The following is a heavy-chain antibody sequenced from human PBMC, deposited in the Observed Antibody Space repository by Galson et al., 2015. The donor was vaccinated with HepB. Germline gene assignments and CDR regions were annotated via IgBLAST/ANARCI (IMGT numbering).Heavy chain of an antibody. V-gene: IGHV1-46*01. Sequence: SVKVSCKASGYTFTSYYMHRVRQAPGQGLEWMGIINPSGGSTSYAQKFQGRVTMTRDTSTSTVYMELSSLRSEDTAVYYCARMGIVVVPAATNYYYYYMDVWGKGTTVTVSS. CDR2: INPSGGST. D-gene: IGHD2-2*01. J-gene: IGHJ6*03. CDR3: ARMGIVVVPAATNYYYYYMDV. CDR1: GYTFTSYY.